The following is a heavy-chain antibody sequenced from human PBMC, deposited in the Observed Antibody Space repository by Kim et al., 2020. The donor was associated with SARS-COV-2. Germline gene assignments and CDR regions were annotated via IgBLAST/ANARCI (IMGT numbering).Heavy chain of an antibody. D-gene: IGHD6-19*01. CDR2: IGTGTGDT. Sequence: GGSLRLSCAAPELSFSSYGMNWVRRAPGKGLEWVSYIGTGTGDTAYADSVKGRFTISRDNARNSLYLQMNTLRDDDTATYYCARENLGSGLFDCWGLGT. CDR1: ELSFSSYG. CDR3: ARENLGSGLFDC. V-gene: IGHV3-48*02. J-gene: IGHJ4*02.